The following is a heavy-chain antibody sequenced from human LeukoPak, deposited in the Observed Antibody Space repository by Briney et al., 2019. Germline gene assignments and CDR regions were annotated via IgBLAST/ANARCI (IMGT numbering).Heavy chain of an antibody. D-gene: IGHD2-15*01. Sequence: ASVKVSCKATGDTVTSYDICRVRQAPGQGLEWMGRNSAYNGNTNYAQKLQGRVTMTTDTSTSTAYMELRSLRSDDTAVYYCARDTVVVVAATRLSPDYWGQGTLVTVSS. CDR2: NSAYNGNT. CDR3: ARDTVVVVAATRLSPDY. J-gene: IGHJ4*02. CDR1: GDTVTSYD. V-gene: IGHV1-18*01.